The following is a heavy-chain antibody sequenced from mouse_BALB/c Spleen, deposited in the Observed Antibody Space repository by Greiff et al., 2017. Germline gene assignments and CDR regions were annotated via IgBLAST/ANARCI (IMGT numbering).Heavy chain of an antibody. J-gene: IGHJ4*01. CDR1: GFTFNTYA. CDR3: VRQGDYYRPGYYYAMDY. V-gene: IGHV10-1*02. Sequence: EVKLEESGGGLVQPKGSLKLSCAASGFTFNTYAMNWVRQAPGKGLEWVARIRSKSNNYATYYADSVKDRFTISRDDSQSMLYLQMNNLKTEDTAMYYCVRQGDYYRPGYYYAMDYWGQGTSVTVSS. D-gene: IGHD2-14*01. CDR2: IRSKSNNYAT.